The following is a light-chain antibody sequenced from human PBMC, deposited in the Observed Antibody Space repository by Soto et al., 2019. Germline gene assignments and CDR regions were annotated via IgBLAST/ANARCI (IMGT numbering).Light chain of an antibody. CDR3: VQRSTWPWT. J-gene: IGKJ1*01. CDR1: QSVSNY. Sequence: IVLTQSPATLSLSPGARATLSCRAGQSVSNYLAWYQQKPGQAPRLLIYDTFNRATGIPARFSGSGSGTDFPLTISSLEPEALAVYFCVQRSTWPWTSGQGTKVEIK. CDR2: DTF. V-gene: IGKV3-11*01.